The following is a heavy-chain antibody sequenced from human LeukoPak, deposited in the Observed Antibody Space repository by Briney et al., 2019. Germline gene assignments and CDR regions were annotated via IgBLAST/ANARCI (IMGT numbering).Heavy chain of an antibody. CDR3: ARYYGLYYYYGMDV. J-gene: IGHJ6*02. CDR1: GGTFSSYA. D-gene: IGHD3-10*01. CDR2: IIPIFGTA. V-gene: IGHV1-69*13. Sequence: SVNVSCKASGGTFSSYATSWGRQAPGQRLEGLGGIIPIFGTANYAQKFQGRVTITADESTSTAYMELSSLRSEDTAVYYCARYYGLYYYYGMDVWGQGTTVTVSS.